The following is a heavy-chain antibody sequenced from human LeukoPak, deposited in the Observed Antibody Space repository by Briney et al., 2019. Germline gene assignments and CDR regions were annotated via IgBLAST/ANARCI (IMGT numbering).Heavy chain of an antibody. D-gene: IGHD6-19*01. V-gene: IGHV5-51*01. CDR2: IYPGDSDT. J-gene: IGHJ4*02. Sequence: GESLKIFCKGSGYSFTSYWIGWVRQMPGKGLEWMGIIYPGDSDTRYSPSFQGQVTISADKSISTAYLQWSSLKASDTAMYYCARHSPGPIAVAGIDYWGQGTLVTVSS. CDR3: ARHSPGPIAVAGIDY. CDR1: GYSFTSYW.